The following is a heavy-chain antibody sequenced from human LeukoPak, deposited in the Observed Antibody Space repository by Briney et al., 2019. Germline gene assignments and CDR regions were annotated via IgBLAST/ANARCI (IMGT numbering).Heavy chain of an antibody. CDR1: GFTFSSYA. Sequence: PGRSLRLSCAASGFTFSSYAMHWVRQAPGKGLEWVAVISYDGSNKYYADSVKGRFTISGDNSKNTLYLQMNSLRAEDTAVYYCARDYYDSSGYPWFDPWGQGTLVTVSS. V-gene: IGHV3-30*04. CDR2: ISYDGSNK. J-gene: IGHJ5*02. D-gene: IGHD3-22*01. CDR3: ARDYYDSSGYPWFDP.